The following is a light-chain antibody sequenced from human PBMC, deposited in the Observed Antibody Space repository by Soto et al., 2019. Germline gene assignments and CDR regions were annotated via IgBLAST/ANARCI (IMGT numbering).Light chain of an antibody. Sequence: QSVLTQPASVSGSPGQSITISCTGTSSDVGNYNYVSWYQQHPAKAPKLMIYEVANRPSGVSNRFSGSKSGNTASLTISGLQAEDEAYYYCSSYTSTSTVVFGTGTKVTVL. CDR3: SSYTSTSTVV. J-gene: IGLJ1*01. CDR2: EVA. CDR1: SSDVGNYNY. V-gene: IGLV2-14*01.